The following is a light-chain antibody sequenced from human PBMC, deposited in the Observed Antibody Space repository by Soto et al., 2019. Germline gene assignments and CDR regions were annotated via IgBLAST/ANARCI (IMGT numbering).Light chain of an antibody. CDR2: AAS. CDR3: QQSYSTLFT. CDR1: QSISHY. V-gene: IGKV1-39*01. Sequence: DIQMTQSPSSLSASVGDGVTITCRASQSISHYLNWYQQKPGKAPKLLIYAASSLQSGVPSRFRGSGYGTDFTLTISSLQPEDFAAYYCQQSYSTLFTFGPGTKVDIK. J-gene: IGKJ3*01.